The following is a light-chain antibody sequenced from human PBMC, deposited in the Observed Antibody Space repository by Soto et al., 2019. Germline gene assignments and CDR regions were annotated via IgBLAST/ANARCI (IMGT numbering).Light chain of an antibody. CDR3: SSYAGGNNV. CDR2: EVN. V-gene: IGLV2-8*01. CDR1: SSDVGGYNY. Sequence: QSALTQPPSASGSPGQSVTISCTGTSSDVGGYNYVSWYQQHPGKVPKLMVYEVNTRPSGVPDRFSGSKSGNTASLTVSGLQDEDEADYYCSSYAGGNNVFGTGTKVTVL. J-gene: IGLJ1*01.